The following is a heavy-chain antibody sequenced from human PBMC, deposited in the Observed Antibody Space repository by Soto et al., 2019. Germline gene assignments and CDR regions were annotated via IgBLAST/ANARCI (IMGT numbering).Heavy chain of an antibody. V-gene: IGHV4-4*02. CDR3: ARVRSDGWFWAFDM. Sequence: QVQLQESGPGLVKPSETLSLTCVVSGDSVSSTNWWTWVRRPPGKGLEWIAEIYHDENTNYNPSLKSRVTISIDKSKNQFSLTVSSVTAADTAIYYCARVRSDGWFWAFDMWGQGTMVTVSS. D-gene: IGHD6-19*01. CDR2: IYHDENT. CDR1: GDSVSSTNW. J-gene: IGHJ3*02.